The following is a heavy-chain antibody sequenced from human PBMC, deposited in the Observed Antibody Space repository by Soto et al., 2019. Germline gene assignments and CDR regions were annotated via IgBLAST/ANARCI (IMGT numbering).Heavy chain of an antibody. V-gene: IGHV4-34*01. CDR1: GGSFSGYY. CDR2: INHSGST. Sequence: QVQLQQWGAGLLKPSETLSLTCAVYGGSFSGYYWSWIRQPPGKGLEWIGEINHSGSTNYNPSLKSRVTISVDTSKNQFSLKLSSVTAAETAVYYCARESISAAAGYWGQGTLVTVSS. D-gene: IGHD6-13*01. J-gene: IGHJ4*02. CDR3: ARESISAAAGY.